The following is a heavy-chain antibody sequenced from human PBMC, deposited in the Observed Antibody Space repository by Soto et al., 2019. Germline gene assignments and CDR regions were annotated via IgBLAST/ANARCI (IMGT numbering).Heavy chain of an antibody. D-gene: IGHD6-6*01. CDR3: ARARIAARPLPPRYYYYYYMDV. Sequence: HPGGSLRLSCAASGFTFSNAWMHWVRQATGKGLEWVSAIGTAGDTYYPGSVKGRFTISRENAKNSLYLQMNSLRAGDTAVYYCARARIAARPLPPRYYYYYYMDVWGKGTTVTVSS. CDR1: GFTFSNAW. V-gene: IGHV3-13*01. CDR2: IGTAGDT. J-gene: IGHJ6*03.